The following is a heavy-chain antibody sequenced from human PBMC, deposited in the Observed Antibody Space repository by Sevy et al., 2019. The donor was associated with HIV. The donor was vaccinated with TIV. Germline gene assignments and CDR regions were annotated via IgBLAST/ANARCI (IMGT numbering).Heavy chain of an antibody. V-gene: IGHV4-30-2*01. J-gene: IGHJ4*02. CDR1: GGSISSGGYS. Sequence: SETLSLTCAVSGGSISSGGYSWSWIRQPPGKGLEWIGYIYHSGSTYYNPSLKGRVTISVDRSKNQFSLKLSSVTAADTAVYYCAREDDSSGAFFDYWGQGTLVTVSS. CDR2: IYHSGST. CDR3: AREDDSSGAFFDY. D-gene: IGHD3-22*01.